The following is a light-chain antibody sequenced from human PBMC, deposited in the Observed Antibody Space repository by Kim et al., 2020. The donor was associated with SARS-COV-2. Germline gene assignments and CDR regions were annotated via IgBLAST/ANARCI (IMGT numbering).Light chain of an antibody. Sequence: QRITFSCTGSSSNIGANFDVHWYQHLPGTAPKLLIYGNTNRPSGVPDRFSGSESGTSASLAIIGLQAEDEADYYCQSYDNSLNSYVFGSGTKVTVL. CDR3: QSYDNSLNSYV. CDR1: SSNIGANFD. J-gene: IGLJ1*01. CDR2: GNT. V-gene: IGLV1-40*01.